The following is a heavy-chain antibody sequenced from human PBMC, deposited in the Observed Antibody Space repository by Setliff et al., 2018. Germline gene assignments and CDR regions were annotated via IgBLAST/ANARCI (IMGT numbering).Heavy chain of an antibody. J-gene: IGHJ4*02. CDR1: GGSISSSSYQ. Sequence: KTSETLSLTCTVSGGSISSSSYQWGWVRQTPGKGLGWIGSIYYSGTAYYNPSLKSRVTISVDTSKNQFSLQVTSVTATDTAIYYCARHQFVGGYYGSVTYRHFDYWGQGILVTVSS. CDR3: ARHQFVGGYYGSVTYRHFDY. V-gene: IGHV4-39*01. CDR2: IYYSGTA. D-gene: IGHD3-10*01.